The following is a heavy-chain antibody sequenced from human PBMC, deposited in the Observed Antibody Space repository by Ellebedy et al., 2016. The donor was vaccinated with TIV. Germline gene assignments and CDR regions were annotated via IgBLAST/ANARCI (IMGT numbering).Heavy chain of an antibody. D-gene: IGHD1-14*01. CDR2: INPSGGST. V-gene: IGHV1-46*01. CDR1: GYTFTGYF. CDR3: ARLSDRGEH. Sequence: ASVKVSCKASGYTFTGYFLQCVRQAPGQGIEWMGIINPSGGSTRYTQKFQGRVTLTRDKSTSTVYMELTSLKSEDTAVYYCARLSDRGEHWGQGTLVTVSS. J-gene: IGHJ1*01.